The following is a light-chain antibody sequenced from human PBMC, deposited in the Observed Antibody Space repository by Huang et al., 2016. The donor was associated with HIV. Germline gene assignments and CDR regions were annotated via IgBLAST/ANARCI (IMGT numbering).Light chain of an antibody. V-gene: IGKV3-15*01. CDR3: QQYNNWPRT. CDR1: QSVSSN. J-gene: IGKJ1*01. Sequence: EIVMTQSPATLSVSPGERATLPCRASQSVSSNLAWYQQKPGQAPRPLLYAASTRDTGIPARFSGSGSGTEFTLTISSLQSEDFAVYYCQQYNNWPRTFGQGTKVEIK. CDR2: AAS.